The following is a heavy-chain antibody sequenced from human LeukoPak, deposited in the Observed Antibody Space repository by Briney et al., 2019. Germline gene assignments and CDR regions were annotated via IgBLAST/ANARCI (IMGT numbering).Heavy chain of an antibody. V-gene: IGHV4-59*01. CDR3: ARAGDYELFDY. CDR2: IYYRGST. J-gene: IGHJ4*02. D-gene: IGHD4-17*01. Sequence: PSETLSLTCTVSGGSISSYYWSWIRQPPGKGLEWIGYIYYRGSTNYNPSLKSRVTISVDTFKNQFSLKLSSVTAADTAVYYCARAGDYELFDYWGQGTLVTVSS. CDR1: GGSISSYY.